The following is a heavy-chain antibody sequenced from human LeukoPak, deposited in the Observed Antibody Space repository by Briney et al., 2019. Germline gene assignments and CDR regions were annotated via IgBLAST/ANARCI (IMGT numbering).Heavy chain of an antibody. CDR1: GYTFTSYG. J-gene: IGHJ4*02. CDR3: ARDPYLGIVGASSGENIDY. V-gene: IGHV1-18*01. CDR2: ISAYNGNT. Sequence: ASVKVSCKASGYTFTSYGISWVRQAPGQGLEWMGWISAYNGNTNYAQKLQGRVTMTTDTSTSTAYMELRSLRSDDTAVYYCARDPYLGIVGASSGENIDYWGQGTLVTVSS. D-gene: IGHD1-26*01.